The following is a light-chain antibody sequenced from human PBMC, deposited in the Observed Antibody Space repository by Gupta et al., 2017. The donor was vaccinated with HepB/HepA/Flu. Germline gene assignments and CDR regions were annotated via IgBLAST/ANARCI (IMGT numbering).Light chain of an antibody. CDR3: CSYAGSYTYV. CDR2: DVT. V-gene: IGLV2-11*01. CDR1: SSDVGGYNY. Sequence: QSALTQPRSVSGSPGQSVTISCTGTSSDVGGYNYVSWYQQHPGKAPKLIIYDVTKRPSGVPDRFSGSKSGNTASLIISGLQAEDEADYYCCSYAGSYTYVFGTGTKVTVL. J-gene: IGLJ1*01.